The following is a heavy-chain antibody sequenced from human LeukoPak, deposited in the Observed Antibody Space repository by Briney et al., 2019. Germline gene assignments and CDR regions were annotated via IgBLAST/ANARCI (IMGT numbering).Heavy chain of an antibody. J-gene: IGHJ6*03. D-gene: IGHD2-15*01. CDR2: IYTSGST. CDR3: ARGYCSGGSCPGLDYYYYMDV. CDR1: GGSISSGSYY. V-gene: IGHV4-61*02. Sequence: SETLSLTCTVSGGSISSGSYYWSWIRQPAGEGLEWIGRIYTSGSTNYNPSLKRRVTIAVDTSKNQFSLKLSSVTAADTAVYYCARGYCSGGSCPGLDYYYYMDVWGKGTTVTVSS.